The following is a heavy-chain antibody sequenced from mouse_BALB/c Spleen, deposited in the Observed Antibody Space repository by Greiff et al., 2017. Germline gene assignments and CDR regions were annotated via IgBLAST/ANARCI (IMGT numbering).Heavy chain of an antibody. CDR2: INPSTGYT. CDR1: GYTFTSYW. J-gene: IGHJ4*01. Sequence: QVQLQQSGAELAKPGASVKMSCKASGYTFTSYWMHWVKQRPGQGLEWIGYINPSTGYTEYNQKFKDKATLTADKSSSTAYMQLSSLTSEDSAVYYCARKLGLPGNYAMDYWGQGTSVTVSS. CDR3: ARKLGLPGNYAMDY. D-gene: IGHD3-1*01. V-gene: IGHV1-7*01.